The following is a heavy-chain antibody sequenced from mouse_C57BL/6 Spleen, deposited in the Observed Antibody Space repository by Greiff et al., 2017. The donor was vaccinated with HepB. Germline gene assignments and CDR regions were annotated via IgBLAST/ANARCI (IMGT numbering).Heavy chain of an antibody. J-gene: IGHJ2*01. Sequence: QVQLKQSGAELVKPGASVKISCKASGYAFSSYWMNWVKQRPGKGLEWIGQIYPGDGDTNYNGKFKGKATLTADKSSSTAYMQLSSLTSEDSAVYFCVFITTVVATDYWGQGTTLTVSS. V-gene: IGHV1-80*01. CDR2: IYPGDGDT. CDR1: GYAFSSYW. CDR3: VFITTVVATDY. D-gene: IGHD1-1*01.